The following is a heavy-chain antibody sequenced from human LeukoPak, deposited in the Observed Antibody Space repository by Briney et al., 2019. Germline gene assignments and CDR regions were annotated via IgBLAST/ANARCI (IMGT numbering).Heavy chain of an antibody. D-gene: IGHD3-16*01. Sequence: TSETLSLTCTVSGGSISSYYWSWIRQPPGKGLEWIGYIYYSGSTTYNPSLKSRVTISVDTSKNQFSLKLTSVTAADTGVYYCVRHPRGGPYFDYWGQGTLVTVSS. CDR2: IYYSGST. V-gene: IGHV4-59*01. CDR3: VRHPRGGPYFDY. CDR1: GGSISSYY. J-gene: IGHJ4*02.